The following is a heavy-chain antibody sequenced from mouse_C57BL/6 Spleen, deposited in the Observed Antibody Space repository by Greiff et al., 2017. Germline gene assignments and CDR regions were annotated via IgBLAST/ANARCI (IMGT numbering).Heavy chain of an antibody. CDR2: IYPGDGDT. J-gene: IGHJ4*01. CDR3: ARGESNYAMDY. Sequence: QVQLQQSGPELVKPGASVKISCKASGYAFSSSWMNWVKQRPGKGLEWIGRIYPGDGDTNYNGKFKGKATLTADKSSSTAYMQLSSLTSEDSAVYCCARGESNYAMDYWGQGTSVTVSS. CDR1: GYAFSSSW. D-gene: IGHD1-3*01. V-gene: IGHV1-82*01.